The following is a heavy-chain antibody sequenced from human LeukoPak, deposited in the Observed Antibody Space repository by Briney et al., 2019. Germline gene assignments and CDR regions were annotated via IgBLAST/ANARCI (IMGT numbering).Heavy chain of an antibody. CDR3: ARAGSNWQFDY. J-gene: IGHJ4*02. Sequence: GGSLRLSCAASGFTFSDYYMSWIRQAPGKGLEWVSCISSSYTNYADSVKGRFTISRDNAKNSPYLQMNSLRAEDTAMYYCARAGSNWQFDYWGQGTLVTVSS. CDR2: ISSSYT. CDR1: GFTFSDYY. D-gene: IGHD6-13*01. V-gene: IGHV3-11*05.